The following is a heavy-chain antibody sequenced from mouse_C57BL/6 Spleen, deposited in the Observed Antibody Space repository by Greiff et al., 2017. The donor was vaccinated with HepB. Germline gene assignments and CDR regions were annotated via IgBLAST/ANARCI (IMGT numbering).Heavy chain of an antibody. CDR3: TRIFPLAY. CDR2: IDPETGGT. V-gene: IGHV1-15*01. J-gene: IGHJ3*01. Sequence: VQLVESGAELVRPGASVTLSCKASGYTFTDYEMHWVKQTPVHGLEWIGAIDPETGGTAYNQKFKGKAILTADKSSSTAYMELRSLTSEDSAVYYCTRIFPLAYWGQGTLVTVSA. CDR1: GYTFTDYE.